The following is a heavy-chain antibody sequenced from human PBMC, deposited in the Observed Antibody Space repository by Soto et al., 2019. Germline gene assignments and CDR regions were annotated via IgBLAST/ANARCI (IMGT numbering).Heavy chain of an antibody. V-gene: IGHV1-69*14. CDR3: ASWFKEAGIGGNYYYGMDV. CDR1: GGTFSNYA. D-gene: IGHD6-19*01. CDR2: IMPLFGRA. J-gene: IGHJ6*02. Sequence: QVQLVQSGAEVKKPGSSVKVSCKASGGTFSNYAFSWVRQAPGQGLEWLGGIMPLFGRADYAQKFRGRVTITAETSKSTAHMELSSLRSEDTAAYYCASWFKEAGIGGNYYYGMDVWGQGTTVTVSS.